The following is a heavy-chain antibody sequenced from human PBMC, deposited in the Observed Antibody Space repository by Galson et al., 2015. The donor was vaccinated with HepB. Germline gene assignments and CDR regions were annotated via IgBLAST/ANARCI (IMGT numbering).Heavy chain of an antibody. D-gene: IGHD1-14*01. J-gene: IGHJ4*02. CDR2: IYSGDTT. V-gene: IGHV3-53*01. CDR3: ARLRGYFDY. CDR1: GFTVSSSY. Sequence: SLRLSCAASGFTVSSSYMSWVRQAPGKGLEWVSVIYSGDTTYYADSVKGRFTISRDNSSNTLYLQMNSLRAEDTAVYYCARLRGYFDYWGQGTLVTVSS.